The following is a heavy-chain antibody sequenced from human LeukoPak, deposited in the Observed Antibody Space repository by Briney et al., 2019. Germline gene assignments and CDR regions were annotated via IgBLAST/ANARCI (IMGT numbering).Heavy chain of an antibody. V-gene: IGHV4-34*01. D-gene: IGHD4-23*01. CDR2: VNYSGSN. Sequence: SETLSLTCVVYGGSFSGYYWSWIRQPPGKGLEWIGDVNYSGSNNYNPSLESRVTIAVDTSKSQFSLKLSSVTAADTSVYYCARGREVTRDFDYWGQGTLVSVSS. CDR1: GGSFSGYY. CDR3: ARGREVTRDFDY. J-gene: IGHJ4*02.